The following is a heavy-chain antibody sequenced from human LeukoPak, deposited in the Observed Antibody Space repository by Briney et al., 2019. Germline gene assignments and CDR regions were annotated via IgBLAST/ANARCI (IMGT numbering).Heavy chain of an antibody. D-gene: IGHD2-2*01. CDR2: ISGSGGRT. CDR3: AKGLNRGVVIMPAGQMDV. CDR1: GFTFSSYS. V-gene: IGHV3-23*01. Sequence: PGGSLRLSCAASGFTFSSYSMNWVRQAPGKGLEWVSAISGSGGRTHYADSVKGRFTISRDNSMNTLYLQMHSLRAEDMAVYYCAKGLNRGVVIMPAGQMDVWGKGTTVTISS. J-gene: IGHJ6*04.